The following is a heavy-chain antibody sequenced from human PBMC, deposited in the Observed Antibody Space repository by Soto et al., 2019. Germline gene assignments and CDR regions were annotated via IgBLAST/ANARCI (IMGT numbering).Heavy chain of an antibody. J-gene: IGHJ5*02. CDR1: GFSLSNARMG. V-gene: IGHV2-26*01. CDR3: ARIRSCYSGYEINWFDP. Sequence: SGPTLVNPTETLTLTCTVSGFSLSNARMGVSWIRQPPGKALEWLAHIFSNDEKSYSTSLKSRLTISKDTSKSQVVLTMTNMDPVDTATYYCARIRSCYSGYEINWFDPWGQGTLVTVSS. CDR2: IFSNDEK. D-gene: IGHD5-12*01.